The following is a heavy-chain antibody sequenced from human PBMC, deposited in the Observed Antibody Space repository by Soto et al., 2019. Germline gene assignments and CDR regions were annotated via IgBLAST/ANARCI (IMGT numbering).Heavy chain of an antibody. CDR2: ISYDGSDQ. Sequence: QVQVEEFGGGVVQPGRSLRLSCAGPTFTFSDFGFHWVRQAPGKGLEWVAMISYDGSDQYYGGSVRGRFTIYRDDSKNTVYLQMNSLRAEDTAMYYCAKSTYCNGGSCFPQYWGTGTLVTVSS. CDR3: AKSTYCNGGSCFPQY. J-gene: IGHJ4*02. CDR1: TFTFSDFG. V-gene: IGHV3-30*18. D-gene: IGHD2-15*01.